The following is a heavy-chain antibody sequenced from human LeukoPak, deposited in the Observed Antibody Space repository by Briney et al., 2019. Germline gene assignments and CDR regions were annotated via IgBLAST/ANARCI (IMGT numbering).Heavy chain of an antibody. J-gene: IGHJ6*02. CDR1: GFTFSSYA. Sequence: PGGSLRLSCAASGFTFSSYAMSWVRQAPGKGLEWVSAISGSGGSTYYADSVKGRFTISRDNSKNTLYLQMNSLRAEDPAVYYCAKPGGGSGRWVDLYYYYGMDVWGQGTTVTVSS. D-gene: IGHD6-19*01. CDR2: ISGSGGST. V-gene: IGHV3-23*01. CDR3: AKPGGGSGRWVDLYYYYGMDV.